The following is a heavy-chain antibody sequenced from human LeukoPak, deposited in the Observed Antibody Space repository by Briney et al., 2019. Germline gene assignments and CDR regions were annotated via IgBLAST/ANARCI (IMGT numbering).Heavy chain of an antibody. CDR1: GYTFTSYD. CDR3: ARGEEYYYDSGGPTDY. D-gene: IGHD3-22*01. Sequence: ASVKVSCKASGYTFTSYDINWVRQATGQGLEWMGWMNPNSGNTGYAQKFQGRVTMTRNTSISTAYMELSSLRSEDTAVYYCARGEEYYYDSGGPTDYWGQGTLVTVSS. J-gene: IGHJ4*02. V-gene: IGHV1-8*01. CDR2: MNPNSGNT.